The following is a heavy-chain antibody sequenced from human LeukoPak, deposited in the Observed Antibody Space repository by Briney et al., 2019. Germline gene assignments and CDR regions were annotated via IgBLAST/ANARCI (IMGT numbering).Heavy chain of an antibody. CDR1: GYSISSGYY. Sequence: PSGTLSLTCTVSGYSISSGYYWGWIRQPPGKGLEWIGSIYHSGSTYYNPSLKSRVTISVDTSKNQFSLKLSSVTAADTAVYYCARALRYREDAFDIWGQGTMVTVSS. CDR2: IYHSGST. V-gene: IGHV4-38-2*02. J-gene: IGHJ3*02. CDR3: ARALRYREDAFDI. D-gene: IGHD3-16*02.